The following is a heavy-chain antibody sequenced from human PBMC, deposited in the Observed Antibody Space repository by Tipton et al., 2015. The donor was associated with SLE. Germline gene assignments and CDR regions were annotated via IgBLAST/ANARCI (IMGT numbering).Heavy chain of an antibody. CDR3: ARGNTVTTPIYYYYYYMDV. CDR2: IYHSGST. J-gene: IGHJ6*03. V-gene: IGHV4-38-2*01. CDR1: GYSISSGYY. D-gene: IGHD4-11*01. Sequence: TLSLTCAVSGYSISSGYYWGWIRQPPGKGLEWIGSIYHSGSTYYNPSLKSRVTISVDTSKNQFSLKLSSVTAADTAVYYCARGNTVTTPIYYYYYYMDVWGKGTTVTVSS.